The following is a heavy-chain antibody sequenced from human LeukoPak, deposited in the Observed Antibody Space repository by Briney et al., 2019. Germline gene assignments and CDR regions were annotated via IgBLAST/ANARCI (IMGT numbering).Heavy chain of an antibody. CDR2: IYYSGST. CDR1: GGSVSSGSYY. Sequence: SETLSLTCTVSGGSVSSGSYYWSWIRQPPGKGPEWIGYIYYSGSTNYNPSLKSRVTISVDTSKNQFSLKLSSVTAADTAVYYCAREGRMRNWKFDYWGQGTLVTVSS. CDR3: AREGRMRNWKFDY. J-gene: IGHJ4*02. V-gene: IGHV4-61*01. D-gene: IGHD1-20*01.